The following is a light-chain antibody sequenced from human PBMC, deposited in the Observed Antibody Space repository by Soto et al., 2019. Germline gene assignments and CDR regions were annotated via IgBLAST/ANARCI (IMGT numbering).Light chain of an antibody. J-gene: IGLJ1*01. CDR3: AAWDDSLNGPV. V-gene: IGLV1-44*01. CDR1: SSNIGSNT. Sequence: QSALTQPPSASGTPGQRVTISCSGSSSNIGSNTVNWYQQLPGTAPKLLIYSNNQRPSGVPDRFSGSKSGTSASLAISGLQSEDEADYYCAAWDDSLNGPVFGTGNEVTVL. CDR2: SNN.